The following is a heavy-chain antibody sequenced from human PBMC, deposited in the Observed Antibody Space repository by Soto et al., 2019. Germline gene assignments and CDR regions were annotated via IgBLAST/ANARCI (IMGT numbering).Heavy chain of an antibody. Sequence: VGSLRLSCASSVFTFSSYAMSCVRHSPGKWLEWVSAISGSGGSTYYADSVKGRFTISRDNSKNTLYLQMNSLRAEDTAVYYCAKDSSYDRSGYYKAYYYYGMVVWGHGSTVTVSX. CDR3: AKDSSYDRSGYYKAYYYYGMVV. D-gene: IGHD3-22*01. V-gene: IGHV3-23*01. J-gene: IGHJ6*02. CDR1: VFTFSSYA. CDR2: ISGSGGST.